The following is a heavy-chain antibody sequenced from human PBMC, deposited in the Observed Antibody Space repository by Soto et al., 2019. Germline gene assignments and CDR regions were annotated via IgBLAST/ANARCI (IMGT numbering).Heavy chain of an antibody. CDR2: ISSSSSTI. V-gene: IGHV3-48*02. CDR3: ARDSVSQWFGELLPNYYGMDV. CDR1: GFTFSSYS. Sequence: GSLRLSCAASGFTFSSYSMNWVRQAPGKGLEWVSYISSSSSTIYYADSVKGRFTISRDNAKSSLYLQMNSLRDEDTAVYYCARDSVSQWFGELLPNYYGMDVWGQGTTVTVSS. J-gene: IGHJ6*02. D-gene: IGHD3-10*01.